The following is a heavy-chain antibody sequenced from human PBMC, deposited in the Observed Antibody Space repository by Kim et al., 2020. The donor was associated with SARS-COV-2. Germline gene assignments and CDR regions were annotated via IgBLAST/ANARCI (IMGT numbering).Heavy chain of an antibody. D-gene: IGHD4-17*01. CDR3: TTDRVDDYGDYVSAFDI. J-gene: IGHJ3*02. Sequence: KGRLTISRDDSKNTRYLQMNSLKTEDTAVYYCTTDRVDDYGDYVSAFDIWGQGTMVTVSS. V-gene: IGHV3-15*01.